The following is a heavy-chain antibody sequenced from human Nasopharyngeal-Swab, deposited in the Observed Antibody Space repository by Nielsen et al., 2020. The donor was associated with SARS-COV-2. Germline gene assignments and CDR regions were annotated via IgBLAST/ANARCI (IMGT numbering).Heavy chain of an antibody. CDR1: GYSFSTFW. D-gene: IGHD2-15*01. Sequence: GESLKISCEGSGYSFSTFWITWVRQMPGKGLEWMGIIYPDDSDTRYSPSLQGQVTFSVDKSTSTAYLQWSSLKASDTAMYYCARLRGSAFYYYYLDVWGKGTTVTVSS. CDR3: ARLRGSAFYYYYLDV. V-gene: IGHV5-51*01. CDR2: IYPDDSDT. J-gene: IGHJ6*03.